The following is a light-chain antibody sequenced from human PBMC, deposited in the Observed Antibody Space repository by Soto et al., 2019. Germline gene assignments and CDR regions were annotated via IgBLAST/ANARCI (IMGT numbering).Light chain of an antibody. CDR3: QQYNSWPPYT. CDR1: QSVSSN. CDR2: GAS. Sequence: EVVMTQSPATVSVSPGERATLSCRAGQSVSSNLAWYQQKPGQAPRLLIYGASTRATGTPARFSGSGSGTEFTLTISSLQSEDFAVYYCQQYNSWPPYTFGQGTKVDIK. J-gene: IGKJ2*01. V-gene: IGKV3-15*01.